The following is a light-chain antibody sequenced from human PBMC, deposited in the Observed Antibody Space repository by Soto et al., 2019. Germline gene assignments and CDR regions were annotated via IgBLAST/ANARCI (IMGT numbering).Light chain of an antibody. CDR1: QSVGSW. CDR3: QQYDNYPLT. Sequence: DIQMTQSPSTLSASVGDRVTISCRASQSVGSWLAWYQQKPGKAPKFLIYDASTLESGVPSRFSGSGAGAEFNLPISSRQPDDFATYFCQQYDNYPLTFGGGTKVEI. CDR2: DAS. V-gene: IGKV1-5*01. J-gene: IGKJ4*01.